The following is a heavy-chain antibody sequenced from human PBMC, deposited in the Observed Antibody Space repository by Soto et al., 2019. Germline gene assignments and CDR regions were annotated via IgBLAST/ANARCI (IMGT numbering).Heavy chain of an antibody. J-gene: IGHJ6*02. CDR2: ISYDGSNK. Sequence: QVQLVESGGGVVQPGRSLRLSCAASGFTFSSYGMHWVRQAPDKGLEWVAVISYDGSNKYYADSVKGRFTISRDNSKNTMYLQMNSLKTEDTGVYYCAKDLVSYGDHEAPLYPMDVWGQGTTVTVSS. CDR1: GFTFSSYG. D-gene: IGHD4-17*01. V-gene: IGHV3-30*18. CDR3: AKDLVSYGDHEAPLYPMDV.